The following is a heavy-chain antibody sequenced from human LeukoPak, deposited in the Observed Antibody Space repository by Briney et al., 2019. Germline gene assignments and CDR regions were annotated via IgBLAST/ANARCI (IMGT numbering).Heavy chain of an antibody. CDR2: MYYSGST. Sequence: SETLSLTCFVSGGSISSSTYYWGWIRQPPGKGLEWIGSMYYSGSTYYNPSLKSRVTISVDTSKNQFSLKLSSVTAADTAVYYCARDRGDYYDSSGYLIDAFDIWGQGTMVTVSS. V-gene: IGHV4-39*07. D-gene: IGHD3-22*01. CDR1: GGSISSSTYY. J-gene: IGHJ3*02. CDR3: ARDRGDYYDSSGYLIDAFDI.